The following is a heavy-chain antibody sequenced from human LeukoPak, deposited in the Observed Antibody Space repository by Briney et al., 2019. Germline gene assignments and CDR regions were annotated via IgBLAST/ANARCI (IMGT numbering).Heavy chain of an antibody. CDR2: IYYSGST. J-gene: IGHJ4*02. Sequence: SETLSLTCSVSGGSISSYYWSWIRQPPGKGLEWIGYIYYSGSTNYNPSLKSRVTISVDTSKNQFSLKLSSVTAADTAVYYCARTHTVTTAFDYWGQGTLVTVSS. CDR1: GGSISSYY. CDR3: ARTHTVTTAFDY. V-gene: IGHV4-59*01. D-gene: IGHD4-17*01.